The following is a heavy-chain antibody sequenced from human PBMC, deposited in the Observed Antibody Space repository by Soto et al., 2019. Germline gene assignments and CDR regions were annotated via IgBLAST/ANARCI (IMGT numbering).Heavy chain of an antibody. D-gene: IGHD2-21*01. Sequence: QVRLVQSGAEVKKPGASVKVSCKASGYIFTNYYIHWVRQAPGQGLEWMAIINPNGGSTNCAHEFQGRITLTRDTSTSTVYMDLSSLTSEDTAVYYCARGLYSGDKWCQGTLVTVSS. CDR2: INPNGGST. J-gene: IGHJ4*02. V-gene: IGHV1-46*01. CDR1: GYIFTNYY. CDR3: ARGLYSGDK.